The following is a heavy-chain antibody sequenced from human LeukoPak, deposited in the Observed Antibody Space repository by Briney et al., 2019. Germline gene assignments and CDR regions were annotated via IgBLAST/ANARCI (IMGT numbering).Heavy chain of an antibody. CDR1: GFTFSSYS. Sequence: GGSLRLSCAASGFTFSSYSMNWVRQAPGKGLEWVSSISSSSSYIYYADSVKGRFTISRGNARNSLHLQMNSLRSEDTALYYCAKGEAASSTAKWRYIQHWGQGTLVTVSS. CDR2: ISSSSSYI. D-gene: IGHD2-2*01. V-gene: IGHV3-21*04. J-gene: IGHJ1*01. CDR3: AKGEAASSTAKWRYIQH.